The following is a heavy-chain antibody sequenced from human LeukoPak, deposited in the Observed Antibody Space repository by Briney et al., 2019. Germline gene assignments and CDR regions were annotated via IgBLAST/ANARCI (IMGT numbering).Heavy chain of an antibody. Sequence: PGGSLRLSCAASRFTFSSYSMNWVRQAPGKGLEWVSSISSSSSYIYYADSVKGRFTISRDNAKNSLYLQMNSLRPEDTAVYYCARDIYGSGSYHYYYGMDVWGQGTTVTVSS. D-gene: IGHD3-10*01. V-gene: IGHV3-21*01. CDR1: RFTFSSYS. J-gene: IGHJ6*02. CDR2: ISSSSSYI. CDR3: ARDIYGSGSYHYYYGMDV.